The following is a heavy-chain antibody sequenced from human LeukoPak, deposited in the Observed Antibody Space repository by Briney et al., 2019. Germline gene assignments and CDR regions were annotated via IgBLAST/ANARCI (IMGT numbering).Heavy chain of an antibody. J-gene: IGHJ4*02. CDR1: GYTFTSYY. D-gene: IGHD3-10*01. CDR3: ARDSGERGSGSYLIAY. V-gene: IGHV1-2*02. CDR2: INPNSGGT. Sequence: ASVKVSCKASGYTFTSYYMYWVRQAPGQGLEWMGWINPNSGGTNYAQKFQGRVTMTRDTSISTAYMELSRLRSDDTAVYYCARDSGERGSGSYLIAYWGQGTLVTVSS.